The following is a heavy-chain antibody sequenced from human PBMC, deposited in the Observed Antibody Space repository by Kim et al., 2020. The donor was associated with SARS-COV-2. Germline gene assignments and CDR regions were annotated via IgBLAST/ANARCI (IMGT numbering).Heavy chain of an antibody. D-gene: IGHD5-18*01. V-gene: IGHV3-23*01. Sequence: RFTISRDKAKNTLYLQMNSLRAEDTAVYYCAKEFREQLWLTGYYYYGMDVWGQGTTVTVSS. J-gene: IGHJ6*02. CDR3: AKEFREQLWLTGYYYYGMDV.